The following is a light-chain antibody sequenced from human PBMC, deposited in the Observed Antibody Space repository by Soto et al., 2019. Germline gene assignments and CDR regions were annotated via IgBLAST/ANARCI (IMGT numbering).Light chain of an antibody. J-gene: IGKJ5*01. CDR2: DTS. Sequence: EIVMTQSPGTLSVSLGERATLSCRASQSVSIHLAWYQQKPGQAPRLLIYDTSTRATGIPARFSGSGSGTEFTPTISSLQSEDFAVYYCQQYSNWPPITFGQGTRLEIK. CDR3: QQYSNWPPIT. V-gene: IGKV3-15*01. CDR1: QSVSIH.